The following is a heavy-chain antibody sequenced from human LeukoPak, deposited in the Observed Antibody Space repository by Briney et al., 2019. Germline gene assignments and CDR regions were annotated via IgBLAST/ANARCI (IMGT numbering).Heavy chain of an antibody. V-gene: IGHV3-23*01. CDR2: VRSNGDTT. CDR1: GFTFGSYT. Sequence: GGSLRLSCAASGFTFGSYTMTWVRQAPGKGLEWVSTVRSNGDTTYNADSVKGRFTISRDNTKNTVYLEMKSLRVEDTAIYYCAKGQELDDGVGRSWRQGTLVTVSS. D-gene: IGHD1-1*01. CDR3: AKGQELDDGVGRS. J-gene: IGHJ4*02.